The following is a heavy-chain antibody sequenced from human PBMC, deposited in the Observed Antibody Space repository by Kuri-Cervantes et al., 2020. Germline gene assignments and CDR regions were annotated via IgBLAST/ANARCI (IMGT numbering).Heavy chain of an antibody. CDR3: ARDRDFTTDY. V-gene: IGHV3-74*01. CDR1: GFTFSSYW. J-gene: IGHJ4*02. CDR2: INSDGSST. Sequence: GGSLRLSCAASGFTFSSYWMHWVRQAPGKGLVWVSRINSDGSSTSYADSVKGRFTISRDNDNNYLYLQTNSLIAEDTAVYYCARDRDFTTDYWGQGTLVTVSS. D-gene: IGHD4-17*01.